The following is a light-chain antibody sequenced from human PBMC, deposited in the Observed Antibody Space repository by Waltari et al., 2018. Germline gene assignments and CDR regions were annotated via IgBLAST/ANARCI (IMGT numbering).Light chain of an antibody. Sequence: EIEMTQSPATLSVSPRERATLSCRASQSVASKLACYQQKPGQAPRLLIYDAYPRATGIPARFTGSGSGTEFTLTISSLQSEDFAVYHCLQYNHWPPWTFGQGTKVEIK. V-gene: IGKV3-15*01. J-gene: IGKJ1*01. CDR2: DAY. CDR3: LQYNHWPPWT. CDR1: QSVASK.